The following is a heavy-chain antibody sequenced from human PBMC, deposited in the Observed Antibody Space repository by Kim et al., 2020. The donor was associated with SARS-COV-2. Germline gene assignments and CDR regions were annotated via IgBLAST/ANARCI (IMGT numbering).Heavy chain of an antibody. D-gene: IGHD1-26*01. CDR3: ARAPLGWELDWFDP. Sequence: ARKFQGRVTVTADESTSTAYMELSSLRSEDTAVYYCARAPLGWELDWFDPWGQGTLVTVSS. V-gene: IGHV1-69*01. J-gene: IGHJ5*02.